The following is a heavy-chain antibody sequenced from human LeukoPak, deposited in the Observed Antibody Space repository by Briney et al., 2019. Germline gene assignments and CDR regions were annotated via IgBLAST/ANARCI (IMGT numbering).Heavy chain of an antibody. CDR2: IYHTGSP. V-gene: IGHV4-30-2*01. J-gene: IGHJ4*02. CDR3: ARGSSSSWYYFDF. D-gene: IGHD2-2*01. CDR1: GGSVSSGGYP. Sequence: SQTLSLTCDVSGGSVSSGGYPWSWIRQPPGRRLEWIGYIYHTGSPFYNPSLESRVTISLDASKNQLSLNLNSVTAADTAVYHCARGSSSSWYYFDFWGQGTLVTVSS.